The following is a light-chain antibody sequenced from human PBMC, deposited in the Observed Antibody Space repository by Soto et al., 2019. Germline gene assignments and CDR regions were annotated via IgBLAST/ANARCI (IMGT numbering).Light chain of an antibody. Sequence: EIVLTQSPATLSLSPGERATLSCRASQSVSSYLAWYQQKPGQAPRLLIYDASNRASGIPARFSGSGSGTDFTLTISSLEPEDFAVSYCHQRSNWPPTFGQGTRLEIK. CDR1: QSVSSY. V-gene: IGKV3-11*01. J-gene: IGKJ5*01. CDR3: HQRSNWPPT. CDR2: DAS.